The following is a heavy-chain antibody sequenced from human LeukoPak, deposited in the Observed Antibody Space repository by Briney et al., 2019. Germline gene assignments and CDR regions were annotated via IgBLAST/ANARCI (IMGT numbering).Heavy chain of an antibody. J-gene: IGHJ4*02. CDR3: ARVGGEANLLAAFDD. Sequence: SPQLSCKVSGYTFTSCYMHWGRRPPGQGVEWLGVINTSGGSTSYAQKFQGRVTMTRDTSTSTVYMELSSLRSEGTAVYYCARVGGEANLLAAFDDWGQGTLVTVSS. CDR2: INTSGGST. CDR1: GYTFTSCY. V-gene: IGHV1-46*01.